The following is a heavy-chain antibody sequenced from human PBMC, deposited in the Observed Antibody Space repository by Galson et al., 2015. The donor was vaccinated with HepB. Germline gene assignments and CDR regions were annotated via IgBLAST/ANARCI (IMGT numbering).Heavy chain of an antibody. D-gene: IGHD3-3*01. CDR2: ISPILGIP. CDR3: ARADDFWSGYRDAGTSRWFDS. CDR1: GDSFSIYA. V-gene: IGHV1-69*10. Sequence: SVKVSCKASGDSFSIYAMSWVRQAPGQGLEWMGGISPILGIPNYAQKFQDRVAITADKSTGTAFMELSSLRSEDTAVYYYARADDFWSGYRDAGTSRWFDSWGQGTLVIVSS. J-gene: IGHJ5*01.